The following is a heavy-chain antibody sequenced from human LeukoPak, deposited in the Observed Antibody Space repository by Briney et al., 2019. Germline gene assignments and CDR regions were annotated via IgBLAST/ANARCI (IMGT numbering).Heavy chain of an antibody. CDR2: ISSSSSYI. CDR1: GFTFSSYS. D-gene: IGHD1-14*01. J-gene: IGHJ4*02. CDR3: ARVGPPPINIFDY. V-gene: IGHV3-21*01. Sequence: KPGGSLRLSCAAFGFTFSSYSMNWVRQAPGKGLEWVSSISSSSSYIYYADSVKGRFTISRDNAKNSLYLQMNSLRAEDTAVYYCARVGPPPINIFDYWGQGTLVTVSS.